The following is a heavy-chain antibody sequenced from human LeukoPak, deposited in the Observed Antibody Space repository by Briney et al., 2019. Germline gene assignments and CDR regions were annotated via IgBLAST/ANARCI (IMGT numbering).Heavy chain of an antibody. CDR2: IYSGGST. V-gene: IGHV3-53*01. D-gene: IGHD6-19*01. CDR1: GFPLSSNY. CDR3: ARAGRIAVAGYYYYGMDV. Sequence: PGGAPLLSCAASGFPLSSNYMSWVRPAPGKGLEWVSAIYSGGSTYYADSVKGRFAISRDNSKNTLYLQMNSLRAEDTAVYYCARAGRIAVAGYYYYGMDVWGKGTTVTVSS. J-gene: IGHJ6*04.